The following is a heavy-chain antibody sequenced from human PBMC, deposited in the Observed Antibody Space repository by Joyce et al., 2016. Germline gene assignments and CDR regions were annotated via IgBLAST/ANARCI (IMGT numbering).Heavy chain of an antibody. J-gene: IGHJ4*02. Sequence: QVHLVQSGAELKGPGDSVTASCKASGFTFSKYYMHWVRQAPGQGLEWLGVISPSGDAAGYAATVQGRITVTRDTTTTSLYMKLSSLRSEDAAMYFCAKDSDSGWFSLDFWGQGTLVTVSS. CDR3: AKDSDSGWFSLDF. CDR2: ISPSGDAA. CDR1: GFTFSKYY. V-gene: IGHV1-46*01. D-gene: IGHD6-19*01.